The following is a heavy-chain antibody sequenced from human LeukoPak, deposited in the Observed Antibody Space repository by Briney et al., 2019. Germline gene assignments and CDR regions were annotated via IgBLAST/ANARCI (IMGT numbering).Heavy chain of an antibody. V-gene: IGHV4-59*01. CDR3: ARSYDSSGYYDY. CDR1: GGSISSYY. Sequence: KASETLSLTCTVSGGSISSYYWSWIRQPPGKGLECIGYIYYSGSTNYNPSLKSRVTISVDTSKNQFSLKLSSVTAADTAVYYCARSYDSSGYYDYWGQGTLVTVSS. D-gene: IGHD3-22*01. CDR2: IYYSGST. J-gene: IGHJ4*02.